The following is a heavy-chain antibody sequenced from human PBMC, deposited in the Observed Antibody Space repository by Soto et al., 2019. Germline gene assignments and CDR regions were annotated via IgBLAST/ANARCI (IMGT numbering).Heavy chain of an antibody. CDR3: ARRRITMIVVVFDAFDI. J-gene: IGHJ3*02. CDR2: IYHSGST. V-gene: IGHV4-4*02. D-gene: IGHD3-22*01. Sequence: SGTLSLTCAVSGGSISSSYWWSWVRQPPGKGLEWIGEIYHSGSTNYNPSLKSRVTISVDKSKNQFSLKLSSVTAADTAVYYCARRRITMIVVVFDAFDIWGQGAMVT. CDR1: GGSISSSYW.